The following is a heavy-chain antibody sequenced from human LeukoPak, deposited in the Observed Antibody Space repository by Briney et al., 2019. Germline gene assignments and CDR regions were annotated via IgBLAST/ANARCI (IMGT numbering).Heavy chain of an antibody. Sequence: TSQTLSLTCAVSGGSISSSNWWSWVRQPSGKGLEWIGEIYHSGSTNYNPSLKSRVTISVDKSKNQFSLKLSSVTAADTAVYYCARRPYGYFLYGMDVWGQGTTVTVSS. V-gene: IGHV4-4*02. CDR3: ARRPYGYFLYGMDV. CDR2: IYHSGST. J-gene: IGHJ6*02. D-gene: IGHD2-15*01. CDR1: GGSISSSNW.